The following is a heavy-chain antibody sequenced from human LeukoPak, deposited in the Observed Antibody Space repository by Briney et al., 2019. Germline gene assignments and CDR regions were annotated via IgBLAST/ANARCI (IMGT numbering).Heavy chain of an antibody. CDR2: ISAYNGNT. D-gene: IGHD6-13*01. J-gene: IGHJ6*03. V-gene: IGHV1-18*01. CDR1: DYTFTSYG. CDR3: ARGRSSSWYNSLDYYYYMDV. Sequence: ASVKVSCKASDYTFTSYGISWVRQAPGQGLEWMGWISAYNGNTNYAQKLQGRVTMTTDTSTSTAYMELRSLRSDDTAVDYWARGRSSSWYNSLDYYYYMDVWGKGTTVTISS.